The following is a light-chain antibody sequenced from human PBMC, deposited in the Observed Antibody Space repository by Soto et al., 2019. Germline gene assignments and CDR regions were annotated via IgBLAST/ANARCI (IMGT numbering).Light chain of an antibody. Sequence: DIQMTQSPSTLSASVGYRFTITCRASQSISSWLAWYQQKPRKAPKLLIYDASSLESGVPSRLSGSGSGTEFTLTISSLQPDDFATYYCQQYNSYSTFGQGTRLEIK. CDR2: DAS. CDR1: QSISSW. J-gene: IGKJ5*01. CDR3: QQYNSYST. V-gene: IGKV1-5*01.